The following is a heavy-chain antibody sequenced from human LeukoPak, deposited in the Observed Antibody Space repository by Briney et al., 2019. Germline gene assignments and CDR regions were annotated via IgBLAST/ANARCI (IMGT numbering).Heavy chain of an antibody. CDR3: ARVLQNYYHMDV. D-gene: IGHD3-3*01. Sequence: PGGSLRLSCVVSGFTFSNAWMSWIRQPPGKGLEWIGFIYDSGSANYKSSLKSRVTMTVDTSKNQFSLKLNSVSAADTAVYYCARVLQNYYHMDVWGKGTTVTVSS. J-gene: IGHJ6*03. CDR1: GFTFSNAW. V-gene: IGHV4-59*01. CDR2: IYDSGSA.